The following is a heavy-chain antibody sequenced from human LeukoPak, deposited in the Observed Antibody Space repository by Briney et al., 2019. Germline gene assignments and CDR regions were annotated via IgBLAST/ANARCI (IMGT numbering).Heavy chain of an antibody. J-gene: IGHJ1*01. CDR3: ARSLSSGYYQYFQY. CDR2: INPNSGGT. Sequence: ASVKVSCKASGYIFTGYYMHWVRQAPGQGLEWMGWINPNSGGTNYAQKFQGRVTMTRDTSISTAYMELSRLRSDDTAVYYCARSLSSGYYQYFQYWGQGTLVTVSS. V-gene: IGHV1-2*02. D-gene: IGHD3-22*01. CDR1: GYIFTGYY.